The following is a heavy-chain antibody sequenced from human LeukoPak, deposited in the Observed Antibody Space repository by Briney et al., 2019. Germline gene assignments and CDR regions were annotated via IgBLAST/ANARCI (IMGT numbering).Heavy chain of an antibody. D-gene: IGHD2-2*01. Sequence: PSETLSLTCAVSGGSISSGGYSWSWIRQPPGKGLEWIGYIYHSGSTYYNPSLKSRVTISVDRSKNQFSLKLSSVTAADTAVYYCARAYCSSTSCFEFDPRGQGTLVTVSS. CDR3: ARAYCSSTSCFEFDP. J-gene: IGHJ5*02. V-gene: IGHV4-30-2*01. CDR1: GGSISSGGYS. CDR2: IYHSGST.